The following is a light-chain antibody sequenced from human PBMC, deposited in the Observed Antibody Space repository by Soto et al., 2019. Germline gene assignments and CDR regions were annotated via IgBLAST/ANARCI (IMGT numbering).Light chain of an antibody. CDR2: DNN. J-gene: IGLJ7*01. CDR1: SSNIGAGYD. Sequence: QSVLTQPPSVSGAPGQGVTISCTGSSSNIGAGYDVHWYQQLPDTAPKLLIYDNNSRPSGVPGRFSASKSGTSASLAITGLQAEDEGDYYCQSYDNSLSGSHVIFGGGTQLTVL. V-gene: IGLV1-40*01. CDR3: QSYDNSLSGSHVI.